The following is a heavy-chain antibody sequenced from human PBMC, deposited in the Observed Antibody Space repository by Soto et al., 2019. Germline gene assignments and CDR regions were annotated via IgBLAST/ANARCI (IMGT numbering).Heavy chain of an antibody. D-gene: IGHD3-10*01. CDR3: ARDLFNPSGDY. Sequence: GGSLRLSCAASGFTFSSYAMHWVRQAPGKGLEWVAVISYDGSNKYYADSVKGRFTISRDNSKNTLYLQMNSLRAEDTAVYYCARDLFNPSGDYWGQGTLVTVSS. CDR1: GFTFSSYA. CDR2: ISYDGSNK. V-gene: IGHV3-30-3*01. J-gene: IGHJ4*02.